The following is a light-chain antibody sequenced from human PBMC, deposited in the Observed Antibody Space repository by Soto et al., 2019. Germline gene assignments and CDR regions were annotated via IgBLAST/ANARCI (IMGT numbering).Light chain of an antibody. CDR1: SSDVGAYNF. Sequence: SVLTQPASVSGSPGQSITISCTGTSSDVGAYNFVSWHQQHPGKAPKLMIYNVYDRPSGISYRFSGSKSGNTASLTISGLQGEDEADYFCFSFTTTSTHVFGTGTKVTV. CDR2: NVY. V-gene: IGLV2-14*03. J-gene: IGLJ1*01. CDR3: FSFTTTSTHV.